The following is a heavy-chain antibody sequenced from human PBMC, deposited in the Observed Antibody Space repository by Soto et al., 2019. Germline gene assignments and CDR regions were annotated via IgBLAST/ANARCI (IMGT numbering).Heavy chain of an antibody. V-gene: IGHV4-39*01. CDR3: ARLERNSSGRYYFDY. CDR1: GGSISSSSYY. J-gene: IGHJ4*02. CDR2: IYYSGST. D-gene: IGHD6-19*01. Sequence: QLQLQESGPGLVKPSETLSLTCTVSGGSISSSSYYWGWIRQPPGKGLEWIGSIYYSGSTYYNPSLKNRVTISVDTSKNQFSLKLSSVTAADRAVYYCARLERNSSGRYYFDYWGQGTLVTVSS.